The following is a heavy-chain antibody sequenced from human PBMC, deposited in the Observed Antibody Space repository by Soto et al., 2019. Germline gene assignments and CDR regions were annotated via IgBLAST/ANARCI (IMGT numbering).Heavy chain of an antibody. J-gene: IGHJ5*02. CDR3: ARGKDFGVVTHTKTNWFDL. D-gene: IGHD3-3*01. V-gene: IGHV1-18*01. CDR1: GYTFTSYG. Sequence: QVQLVQSGGEVKKPGASVKVSCKASGYTFTSYGLSWVRQAPGQGLEWMGWISPYNGYTNYAQKLQGRVTMNTDTSTSTAYMELRSLRSNDTAVYYCARGKDFGVVTHTKTNWFDLWGQGTLVTVSS. CDR2: ISPYNGYT.